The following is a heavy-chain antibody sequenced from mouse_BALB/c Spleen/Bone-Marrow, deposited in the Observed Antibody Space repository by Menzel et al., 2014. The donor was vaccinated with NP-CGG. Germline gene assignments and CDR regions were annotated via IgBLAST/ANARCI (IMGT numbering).Heavy chain of an antibody. CDR1: GFNIKDTY. CDR3: ASYYYGSAWFAY. Sequence: VQLQQSGAELVKPGASVKLSCTASGFNIKDTYMHWVKQRPEQGLEWIGRIDPANGNTKYDPKFQGKATITADTSSNTAYLQLSSLTSEDTAVYYCASYYYGSAWFAYWGQATLVTVSA. V-gene: IGHV14-3*02. D-gene: IGHD1-1*01. J-gene: IGHJ3*01. CDR2: IDPANGNT.